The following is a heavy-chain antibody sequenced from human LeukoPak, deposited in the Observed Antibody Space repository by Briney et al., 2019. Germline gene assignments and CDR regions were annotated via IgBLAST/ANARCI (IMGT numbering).Heavy chain of an antibody. CDR3: ARASPPLEWGSNY. V-gene: IGHV3-48*01. D-gene: IGHD3-16*01. CDR1: GFTFSSYE. Sequence: PGGSLRLSCAASGFTFSSYEMNWVRQAPGRGLEWVSYISSSSSTIYYADSVKGRFTISRDNAKNSLYLQMNSLRTEDTAVYYCARASPPLEWGSNYWGQGTLVTVSS. CDR2: ISSSSSTI. J-gene: IGHJ4*02.